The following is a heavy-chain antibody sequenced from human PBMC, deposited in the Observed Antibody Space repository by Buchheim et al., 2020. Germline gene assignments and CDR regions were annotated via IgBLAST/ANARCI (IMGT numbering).Heavy chain of an antibody. CDR1: GFTFSSYG. V-gene: IGHV3-23*01. J-gene: IGHJ2*01. Sequence: EVQLLESGGGLVQPGGSLRLSCVASGFTFSSYGMSWVRQAPGKGLEWVSAMSSGGGSTDYADSVKGRFTISRDNSKNTLYLQMNSLRAKDTAVYYCAKVRSSGWGWYFDLWGRGTL. D-gene: IGHD6-19*01. CDR2: MSSGGGST. CDR3: AKVRSSGWGWYFDL.